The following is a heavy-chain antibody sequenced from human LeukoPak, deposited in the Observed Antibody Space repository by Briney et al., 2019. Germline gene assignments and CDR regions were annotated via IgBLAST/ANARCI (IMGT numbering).Heavy chain of an antibody. J-gene: IGHJ4*02. D-gene: IGHD6-13*01. Sequence: SETLSLTCTVSGGSISGDYWSWIRQPAGTGLEWIGRIYTSGSTIYNPSLKSRVTMSVDTSKNQFSLRLNSVTAADTAVYYCARFYSSSWYEFDYWGQGTLVTVSS. V-gene: IGHV4-4*07. CDR3: ARFYSSSWYEFDY. CDR2: IYTSGST. CDR1: GGSISGDY.